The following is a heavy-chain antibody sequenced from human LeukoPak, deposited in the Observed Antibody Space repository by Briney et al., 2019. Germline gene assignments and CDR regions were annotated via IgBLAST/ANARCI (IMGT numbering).Heavy chain of an antibody. CDR2: ISGSGGST. CDR1: GFIFSSYA. CDR3: AKDLSLATIAYDY. D-gene: IGHD5-12*01. V-gene: IGHV3-23*01. J-gene: IGHJ4*02. Sequence: GGSLRLSCAASGFIFSSYAMSWVRQAPGKGLEWVSAISGSGGSTYYADSVKGRFTISRDNSKNTLYLQMNSLRAEDTAVYYCAKDLSLATIAYDYWGQGTLVTVSS.